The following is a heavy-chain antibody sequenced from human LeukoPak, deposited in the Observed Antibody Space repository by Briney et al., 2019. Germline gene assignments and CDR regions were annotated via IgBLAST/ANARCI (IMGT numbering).Heavy chain of an antibody. D-gene: IGHD1-7*01. CDR2: INPNSGGT. J-gene: IGHJ6*03. CDR1: GYTFTGYY. Sequence: ASVKLSCKASGYTFTGYYMHWVRQAPGQGLEWMGWINPNSGGTNYAQKFQGRVTMTRDTSISTAYMELSRLRSDDTAVYYCARDGNWNYDPYYYYYYMDVWGKGTTVTVSS. V-gene: IGHV1-2*02. CDR3: ARDGNWNYDPYYYYYYMDV.